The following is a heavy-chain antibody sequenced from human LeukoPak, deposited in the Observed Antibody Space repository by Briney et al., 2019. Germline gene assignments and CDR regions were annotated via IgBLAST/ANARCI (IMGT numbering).Heavy chain of an antibody. CDR1: GFTFGDYG. CDR3: ARDVGETEFFGY. J-gene: IGHJ4*02. V-gene: IGHV3-23*01. CDR2: ISGDGRNT. D-gene: IGHD2-21*01. Sequence: TGGSLRLSCAASGFTFGDYGMAWVRQAPEKGLDWVSIISGDGRNTHYADSVKGRFTISRDNSKSMLNLQMNGLRAEDSAIYYCARDVGETEFFGYWGQGTLVTVSS.